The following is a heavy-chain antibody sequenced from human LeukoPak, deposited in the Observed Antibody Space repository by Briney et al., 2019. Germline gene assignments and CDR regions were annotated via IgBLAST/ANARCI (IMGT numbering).Heavy chain of an antibody. J-gene: IGHJ5*02. Sequence: GGSLRLSCAASGFTFSGYGMHWVRQAPGKGLEWVTFIRYDGSDEYYGDSVKGRFTISRDNSKNMLFLQMDSLRAEDTAVYYCARDLDPWGQGTLVTVFS. CDR3: ARDLDP. CDR1: GFTFSGYG. V-gene: IGHV3-30*02. CDR2: IRYDGSDE.